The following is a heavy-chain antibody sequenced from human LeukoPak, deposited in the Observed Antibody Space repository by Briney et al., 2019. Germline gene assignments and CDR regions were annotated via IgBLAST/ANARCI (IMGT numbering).Heavy chain of an antibody. Sequence: SVKVSCKASGGTSSDYSISWVRQAPGQGLEWMGRIIPILNVPNYAQKFEGRLTITADKSTSTAYMELSSLKSADTAVYFCARDRPRARYFDYWGQGTLVTVSS. J-gene: IGHJ4*02. CDR1: GGTSSDYS. V-gene: IGHV1-69*04. D-gene: IGHD2-15*01. CDR2: IIPILNVP. CDR3: ARDRPRARYFDY.